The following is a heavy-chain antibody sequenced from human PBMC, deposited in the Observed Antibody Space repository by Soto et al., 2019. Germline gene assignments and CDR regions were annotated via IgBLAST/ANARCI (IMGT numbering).Heavy chain of an antibody. V-gene: IGHV4-59*01. CDR1: GGSISSYY. Sequence: TLSLTCTVSGGSISSYYWSWIRQPPGKGLEWIGYIYYSGSTNYNPSLKSRVTISVDTSKNQFSLKLSSVTAADTAVYYCARSLQPFINHFDYWGQGTLVTVSS. D-gene: IGHD3-10*01. CDR3: ARSLQPFINHFDY. CDR2: IYYSGST. J-gene: IGHJ4*02.